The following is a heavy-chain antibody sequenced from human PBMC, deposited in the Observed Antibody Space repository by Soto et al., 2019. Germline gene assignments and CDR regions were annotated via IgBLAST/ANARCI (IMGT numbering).Heavy chain of an antibody. Sequence: QVQLVQSGAEVKKPGSSVKVSCKASGGTFSSYGISWVRQAPGQGLEWMGWISAYNGNTNYAQKLQGRVTMTTDTSTSTAYMELRSLRSDDTAVYYCARDGGTSITMIVVVNSLYYFDYWGQGTLVTVSS. CDR2: ISAYNGNT. CDR3: ARDGGTSITMIVVVNSLYYFDY. J-gene: IGHJ4*02. CDR1: GGTFSSYG. V-gene: IGHV1-18*01. D-gene: IGHD3-22*01.